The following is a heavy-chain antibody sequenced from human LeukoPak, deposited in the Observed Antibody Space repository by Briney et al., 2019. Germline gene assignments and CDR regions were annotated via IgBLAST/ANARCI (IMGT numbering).Heavy chain of an antibody. J-gene: IGHJ6*02. Sequence: SETLSLTCTVSGGSISSSSYYWGWIRQPPRKGLEWIGSTYYSGSTYYNPSLKGRVTISVDTSKNQFSLKLSSVTAADTAVYYCARGGYCSGGSCYVLRYYYYYGMDVWGQGTTVTVSS. D-gene: IGHD2-15*01. CDR2: TYYSGST. V-gene: IGHV4-39*01. CDR1: GGSISSSSYY. CDR3: ARGGYCSGGSCYVLRYYYYYGMDV.